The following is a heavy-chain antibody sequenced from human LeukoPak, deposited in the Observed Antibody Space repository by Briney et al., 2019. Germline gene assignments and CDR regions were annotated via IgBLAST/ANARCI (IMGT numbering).Heavy chain of an antibody. CDR1: GFTFSDYY. V-gene: IGHV3-11*01. D-gene: IGHD6-13*01. CDR2: ISSSGSTI. J-gene: IGHJ4*02. Sequence: GGSLRLSCAASGFTFSDYYMSWIRQAPGKGLEWVSYISSSGSTIYYADSVKGRFTISRDNAKNSLYLQMNSLRAEDTAVYYCARGYSSSPTEDYFDYWGQGTLVTASS. CDR3: ARGYSSSPTEDYFDY.